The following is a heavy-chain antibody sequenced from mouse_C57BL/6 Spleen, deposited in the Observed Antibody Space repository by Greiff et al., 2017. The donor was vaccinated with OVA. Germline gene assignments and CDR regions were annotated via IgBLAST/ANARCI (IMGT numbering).Heavy chain of an antibody. CDR3: AKGSIYDGYYYFDY. D-gene: IGHD2-3*01. Sequence: QVQLQQPGAELVKPGASVKMSCKASGYTFTSYWITWVKQRPGQGLEWIGDIYPGSGSTNYNEKFKSKATLTVDTSSSTAYMQLSRLTSEDSAVYYCAKGSIYDGYYYFDYWGQGTTLTVSS. V-gene: IGHV1-55*01. J-gene: IGHJ2*01. CDR1: GYTFTSYW. CDR2: IYPGSGST.